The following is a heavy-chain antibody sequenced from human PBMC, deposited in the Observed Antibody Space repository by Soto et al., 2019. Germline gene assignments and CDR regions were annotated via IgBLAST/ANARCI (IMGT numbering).Heavy chain of an antibody. V-gene: IGHV3-30-3*01. CDR2: MSPGGNSQ. J-gene: IGHJ5*02. Sequence: PGGSLRLSCAAPGFNFNIHALHWIRQAPGEGLEWVAVMSPGGNSQYYADSVKGRFTISRDTAKSTLYLQMTSLRPEDTAVYYCARDMSGWYTPQWFDRWGQGTLVTVSS. CDR1: GFNFNIHA. D-gene: IGHD6-19*01. CDR3: ARDMSGWYTPQWFDR.